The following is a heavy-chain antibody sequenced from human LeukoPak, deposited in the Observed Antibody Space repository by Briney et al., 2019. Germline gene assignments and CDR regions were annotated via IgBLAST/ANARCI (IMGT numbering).Heavy chain of an antibody. V-gene: IGHV4-59*08. CDR1: GGSISNYW. D-gene: IGHD2-21*02. CDR3: ARHNDLTGGAFDI. Sequence: SETLSLTCTVSGGSISNYWLSWLRQPPGKGREWIGYFFDLGGTHYHPSLKIRVPMSVDPSKNQFSLKLTSVTAADTALYYCARHNDLTGGAFDIWGQGTMVTVSS. CDR2: FFDLGGT. J-gene: IGHJ3*02.